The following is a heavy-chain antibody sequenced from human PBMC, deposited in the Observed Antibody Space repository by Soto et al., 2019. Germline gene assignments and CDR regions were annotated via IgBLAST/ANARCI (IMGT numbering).Heavy chain of an antibody. CDR1: GFTFSSYG. Sequence: QVQLVESGGGVVQPGRSLRLSCAASGFTFSSYGMHWVRQAPGKGLEWVAVIWYDGSNKYYADSVKGRFTISRDNSKKPLYLQMNSLRAEDTAVYYCARTIAAAGIFDYWGQGTLVTVSS. CDR3: ARTIAAAGIFDY. D-gene: IGHD6-13*01. V-gene: IGHV3-33*01. CDR2: IWYDGSNK. J-gene: IGHJ4*02.